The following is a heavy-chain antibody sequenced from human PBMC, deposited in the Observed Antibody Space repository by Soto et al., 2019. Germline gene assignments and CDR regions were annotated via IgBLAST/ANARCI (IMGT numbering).Heavy chain of an antibody. V-gene: IGHV1-69*13. CDR2: ITPIFGTA. J-gene: IGHJ2*01. Sequence: SVKVSCKASGGTFSTYAISWVRQAPGQGLEWMGGITPIFGTANYAQKFQGRVTITADESTSTAYMELSSLRSEDTAVYYCAQTLGLAVAGPGRFDLWGRGTLVTVSS. CDR3: AQTLGLAVAGPGRFDL. CDR1: GGTFSTYA. D-gene: IGHD6-19*01.